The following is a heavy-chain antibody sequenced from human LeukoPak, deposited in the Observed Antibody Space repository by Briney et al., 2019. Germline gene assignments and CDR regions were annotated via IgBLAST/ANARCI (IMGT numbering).Heavy chain of an antibody. Sequence: GESLKISCNGSGYRFATYWIGWVRQMPGKGLEWMGDIYPDDSDTRYSPSFQGQVTISADTSTSTAYLQWSSLQASDTAIYFCARRHSYCISSSCYLYLDNWGQGTLVTVSS. CDR1: GYRFATYW. CDR2: IYPDDSDT. V-gene: IGHV5-51*01. J-gene: IGHJ4*02. D-gene: IGHD2-2*01. CDR3: ARRHSYCISSSCYLYLDN.